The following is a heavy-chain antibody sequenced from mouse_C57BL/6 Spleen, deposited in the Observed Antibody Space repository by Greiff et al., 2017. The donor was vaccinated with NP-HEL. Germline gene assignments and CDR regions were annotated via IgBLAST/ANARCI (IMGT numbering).Heavy chain of an antibody. Sequence: EVQLQQSGPGLVKPSQSLSLTCSVTGYSITSGYYWNWIRQFPGNKLEWMGYISYDGSNNYNPSLKNRISITHDTSKNQFFLKLNSVTTEDTATYYCARLLYYFDYWGQGTTLTVSS. V-gene: IGHV3-6*01. CDR2: ISYDGSN. J-gene: IGHJ2*01. CDR3: ARLLYYFDY. CDR1: GYSITSGYY.